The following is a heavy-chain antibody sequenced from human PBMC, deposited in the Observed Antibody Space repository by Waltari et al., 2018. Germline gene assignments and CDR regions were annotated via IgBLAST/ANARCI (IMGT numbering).Heavy chain of an antibody. J-gene: IGHJ5*02. CDR1: GFTVSSNY. V-gene: IGHV3-53*01. CDR2: IYSGGST. CDR3: AREIAAAGTGWFDP. Sequence: EVQLVESGGGLIQPGGSLRLSCAASGFTVSSNYMSWVRQAPGKGLEWVSVIYSGGSTYYADSVMGRFTISRDNSKNTLYLQMNSLRAEDTAVYYCAREIAAAGTGWFDPWGQGTLVTVSS. D-gene: IGHD6-13*01.